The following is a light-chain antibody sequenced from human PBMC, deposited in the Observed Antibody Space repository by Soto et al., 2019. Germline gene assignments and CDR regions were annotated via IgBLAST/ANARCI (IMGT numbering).Light chain of an antibody. V-gene: IGLV2-14*01. CDR1: SSDVGGYDY. J-gene: IGLJ1*01. Sequence: QSALTQPASVSGSPGQSVTISCTGASSDVGGYDYVSWYQQHPGKAPKLILYEVNNRPSGVSNHFSGSKSGNTASLAISGLQADDEADYYCSSYTSSSTLVFGTGTKLT. CDR2: EVN. CDR3: SSYTSSSTLV.